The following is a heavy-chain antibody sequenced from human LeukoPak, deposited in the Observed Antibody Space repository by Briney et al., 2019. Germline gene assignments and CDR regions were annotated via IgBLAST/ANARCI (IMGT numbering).Heavy chain of an antibody. Sequence: GGSLRLFCTTSGFAFSNAWMSWVRQAPGKGLEWVGRIQSKTDGGTADYAAPVEGRFTISRDDSKNTLSLQMNSLKTEDTAVYYCVRGHWGFDNWGQGTLVTVSS. D-gene: IGHD7-27*01. CDR2: IQSKTDGGTA. CDR1: GFAFSNAW. CDR3: VRGHWGFDN. J-gene: IGHJ4*02. V-gene: IGHV3-15*01.